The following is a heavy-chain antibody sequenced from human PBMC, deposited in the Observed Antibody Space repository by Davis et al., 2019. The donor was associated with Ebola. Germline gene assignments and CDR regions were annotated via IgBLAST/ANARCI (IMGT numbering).Heavy chain of an antibody. Sequence: GESLKISCAASGFTFSSYGMSWVRQAPGKGLEWVSAISGTRGSTHYADSVKGRFTISRDNSKNTLILQMNSLRAKDTAIYYCAKEELKVFDYWGQGTLVTVSS. J-gene: IGHJ4*02. V-gene: IGHV3-23*01. CDR1: GFTFSSYG. CDR3: AKEELKVFDY. D-gene: IGHD3-10*01. CDR2: ISGTRGST.